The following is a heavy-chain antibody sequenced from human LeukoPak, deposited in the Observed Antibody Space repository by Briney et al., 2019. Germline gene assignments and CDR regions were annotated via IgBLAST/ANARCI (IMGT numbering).Heavy chain of an antibody. D-gene: IGHD5-18*01. CDR2: IYYSGST. CDR3: ARDRGYSYGYDAFDI. V-gene: IGHV4-59*01. CDR1: GGSISSYY. J-gene: IGHJ3*02. Sequence: SETLSLTCTVSGGSISSYYWSWIRQPPGKGLEWIGYIYYSGSTDYNPSLKSRVTISVDTSKNQFSLKLSSVTAADTAVYYCARDRGYSYGYDAFDIWGQGTMVTVSS.